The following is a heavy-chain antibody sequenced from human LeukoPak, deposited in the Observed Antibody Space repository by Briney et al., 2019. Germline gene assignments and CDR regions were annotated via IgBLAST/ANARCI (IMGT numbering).Heavy chain of an antibody. CDR3: AKRGVVIRVILVGFYKEAYYFDS. D-gene: IGHD3-22*01. J-gene: IGHJ4*02. V-gene: IGHV3-23*01. Sequence: PGGSLRLSCAVSGITLSNYGMRWVRQAPGKGLEWVAGISGSAGGTYYADSVKGRFTISRDNAKNTLYLQLNNLRAEDTAVYFCAKRGVVIRVILVGFYKEAYYFDSWGQGALVTVSS. CDR1: GITLSNYG. CDR2: ISGSAGGT.